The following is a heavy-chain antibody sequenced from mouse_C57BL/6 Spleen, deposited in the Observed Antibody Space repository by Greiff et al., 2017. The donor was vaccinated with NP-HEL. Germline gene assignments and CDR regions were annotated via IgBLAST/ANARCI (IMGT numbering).Heavy chain of an antibody. D-gene: IGHD2-2*01. Sequence: VQLQQPGAELVKPGASVKLSCKASGYTFTSYWMQWVKQRPGQGLEWIGEIDPSDSYTTYNQKFKGKATLTVDPSSSTAYRQRSSLTSEDSAVYYCARGGYDVRYYAMDYWGQGTSVTVSS. CDR2: IDPSDSYT. CDR1: GYTFTSYW. CDR3: ARGGYDVRYYAMDY. V-gene: IGHV1-50*01. J-gene: IGHJ4*01.